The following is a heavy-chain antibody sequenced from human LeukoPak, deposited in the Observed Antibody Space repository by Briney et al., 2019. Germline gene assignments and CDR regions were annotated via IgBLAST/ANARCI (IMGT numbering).Heavy chain of an antibody. J-gene: IGHJ6*02. CDR1: GGSISSGGYY. CDR3: ARETRGGGDLYYYYGMDV. D-gene: IGHD2-21*02. V-gene: IGHV4-31*03. CDR2: IYYSGST. Sequence: SQTLSLTCTVSGGSISSGGYYWSWIRQHPGKGLEWIGYIYYSGSTNYNPSLKSRVTISVDTSKNQFSLKLSSVTAADTAVYYCARETRGGGDLYYYYGMDVWGQGTTVTVSS.